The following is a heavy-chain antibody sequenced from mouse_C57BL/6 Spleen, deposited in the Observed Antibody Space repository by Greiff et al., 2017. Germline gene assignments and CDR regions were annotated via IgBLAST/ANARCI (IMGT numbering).Heavy chain of an antibody. J-gene: IGHJ1*03. Sequence: QVQLQQPGAELVRPGSSVKLSCKASGYTFTSYWMHWVKQRPIQGLEWIGNIDPSDSETHYNQKFKDKATLTVDKSSSTAYMQLRSLTSEDSAVYYCARGVYCSNCGGCFDVWGKGTTVTVSS. CDR3: ARGVYCSNCGGCFDV. D-gene: IGHD2-5*01. V-gene: IGHV1-52*01. CDR1: GYTFTSYW. CDR2: IDPSDSET.